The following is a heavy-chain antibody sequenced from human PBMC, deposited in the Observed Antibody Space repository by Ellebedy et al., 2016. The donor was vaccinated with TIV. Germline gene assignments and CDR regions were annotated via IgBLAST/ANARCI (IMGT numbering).Heavy chain of an antibody. Sequence: PGGSLRLSCTASGFTFSTFAMSWVRQAPGQGLEWVSTITGLSAGDYRYYADSVKGRFTISRDNSNNTLYLQMNSLTAEDTAVYYCAKDYFYDSSGGYFDYWGQGTLVTVSS. V-gene: IGHV3-23*01. CDR2: ITGLSAGDYR. CDR3: AKDYFYDSSGGYFDY. J-gene: IGHJ4*02. CDR1: GFTFSTFA. D-gene: IGHD3-22*01.